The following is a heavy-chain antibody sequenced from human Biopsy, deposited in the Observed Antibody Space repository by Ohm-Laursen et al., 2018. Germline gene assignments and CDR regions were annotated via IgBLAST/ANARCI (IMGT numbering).Heavy chain of an antibody. J-gene: IGHJ4*02. Sequence: SDTLSLTCTVSRDSISNYYWTWIRQSPGKGLEWIGYIYYTGSTNYNPSVKSRVTISVDTSENQSSLKLNSVTAADTAVYFCARDSRGGHLNTTLITGKNLDSWGQGILVTVSS. CDR1: RDSISNYY. V-gene: IGHV4-59*01. CDR2: IYYTGST. CDR3: ARDSRGGHLNTTLITGKNLDS. D-gene: IGHD3-16*01.